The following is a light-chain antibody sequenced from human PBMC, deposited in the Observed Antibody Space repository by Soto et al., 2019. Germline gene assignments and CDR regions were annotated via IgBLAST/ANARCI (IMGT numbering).Light chain of an antibody. V-gene: IGLV1-40*01. CDR3: QSSDRSRSGYV. CDR1: SSNIGAGYD. CDR2: DNS. J-gene: IGLJ1*01. Sequence: QSVLTQPPSVSGSPGQRVTISCTGSSSNIGAGYDVHWYQQLPGTAPKLLIYDNSNRPSGVPDRFSGSKSGTSASLAITGRQADDEADYYCQSSDRSRSGYVFGTGTKLTVL.